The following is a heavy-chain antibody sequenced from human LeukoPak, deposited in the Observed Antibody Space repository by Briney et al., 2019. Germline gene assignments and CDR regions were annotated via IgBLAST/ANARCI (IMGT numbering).Heavy chain of an antibody. J-gene: IGHJ4*02. CDR3: ARGNSDSRGDHFDY. CDR1: GGSFSGYY. D-gene: IGHD3-22*01. V-gene: IGHV4-34*01. CDR2: INHSGST. Sequence: SETLSLTCAVYGGSFSGYYWSWIRQPPGKGLEWIGEINHSGSTNYNPSLKSRVTISVDTSKNQFSLKLSSVTAADTAVYYCARGNSDSRGDHFDYWGQGTLVTVSS.